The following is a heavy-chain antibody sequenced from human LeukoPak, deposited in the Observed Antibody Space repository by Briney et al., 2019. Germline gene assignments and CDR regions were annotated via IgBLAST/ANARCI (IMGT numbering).Heavy chain of an antibody. CDR3: ASDDFSGYSY. CDR1: GFTFSSYW. Sequence: GGSLRLSCAASGFTFSSYWMHWVRQAPGKGLVWVSRINSDGSSTSYADSVKGRFTISRDNAKNSLYLQMNSLRVDDTAVYYCASDDFSGYSYWGQGTLVTVFS. D-gene: IGHD3-22*01. J-gene: IGHJ4*02. CDR2: INSDGSST. V-gene: IGHV3-74*01.